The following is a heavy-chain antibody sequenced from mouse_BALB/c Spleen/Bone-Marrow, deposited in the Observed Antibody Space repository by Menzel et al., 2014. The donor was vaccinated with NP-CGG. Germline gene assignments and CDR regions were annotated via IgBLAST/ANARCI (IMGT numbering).Heavy chain of an antibody. CDR2: ISNGGGST. J-gene: IGHJ4*01. D-gene: IGHD2-1*01. CDR1: GFTYSDYY. Sequence: EVMLVEPGGGLVQPGGALKLSCATSGFTYSDYYMYWVRQTPEKRLEWVAYISNGGGSTYYPDTVKGRFTISRDNAKNTLYLQMSRLKSEDTAMYYCARNLYGNNGAMDYWAQGPSVTVSS. V-gene: IGHV5-12*02. CDR3: ARNLYGNNGAMDY.